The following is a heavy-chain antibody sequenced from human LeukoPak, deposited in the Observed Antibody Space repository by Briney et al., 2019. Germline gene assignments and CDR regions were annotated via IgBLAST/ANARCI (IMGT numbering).Heavy chain of an antibody. Sequence: GESLKISCKGSEDSFTNYWIGWVRQMPGEGLGCMGIIYPGDSDTRYSPSIQGQVTISADKSSSTAYLQWSSLKASDTAMYFWARPARRMVRGILSAFDIWGQGTMVTVSS. CDR3: ARPARRMVRGILSAFDI. CDR2: IYPGDSDT. CDR1: EDSFTNYW. D-gene: IGHD3-10*01. V-gene: IGHV5-51*01. J-gene: IGHJ3*02.